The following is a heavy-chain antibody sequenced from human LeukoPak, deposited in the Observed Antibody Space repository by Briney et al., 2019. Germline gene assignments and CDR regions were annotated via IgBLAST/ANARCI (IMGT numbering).Heavy chain of an antibody. D-gene: IGHD6-19*01. Sequence: ASVKVSCKASGYTFTSYAMNWVRQAPGQGLEWMGWINTNTGNPTYAQGFTGRFVFSLDTSVSTAYLQISSLKAEDTAVHYCARDFSPRLQWRWDAFDIWGQGTMVTVSS. CDR2: INTNTGNP. J-gene: IGHJ3*02. CDR3: ARDFSPRLQWRWDAFDI. CDR1: GYTFTSYA. V-gene: IGHV7-4-1*02.